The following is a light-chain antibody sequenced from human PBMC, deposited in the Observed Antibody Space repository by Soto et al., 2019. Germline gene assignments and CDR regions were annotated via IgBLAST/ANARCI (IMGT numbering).Light chain of an antibody. CDR2: GAS. J-gene: IGKJ2*01. CDR1: QSVSSSY. V-gene: IGKV3-20*01. Sequence: EIVLTQSPGTLSLSPGERATLSCRASQSVSSSYLAWYQQKPGQAPRLLIYGASSRATGIPDRFSGSGSGTGFTLTISRLEPECFAVYYCQQYGSSPYTFGQGTKLEIK. CDR3: QQYGSSPYT.